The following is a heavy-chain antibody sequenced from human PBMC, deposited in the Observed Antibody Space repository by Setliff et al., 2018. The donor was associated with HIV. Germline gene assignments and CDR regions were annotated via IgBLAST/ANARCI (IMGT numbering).Heavy chain of an antibody. D-gene: IGHD3-22*01. CDR3: ARDRLDYYDSSGYLDWYFDL. J-gene: IGHJ2*01. V-gene: IGHV4-4*08. CDR2: IYTSGST. CDR1: GVSISSYY. Sequence: SETLSLTCTVSGVSISSYYWSWIRQPPGKGLEWIGYIYTSGSTNYNPSLKSRVTISVDTSKNQFSLKLRSVTAADTAVYYCARDRLDYYDSSGYLDWYFDLWCRGTPVTVSS.